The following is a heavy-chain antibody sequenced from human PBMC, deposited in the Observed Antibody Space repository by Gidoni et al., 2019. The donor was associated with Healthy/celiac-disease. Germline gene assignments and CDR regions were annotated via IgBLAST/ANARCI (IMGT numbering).Heavy chain of an antibody. D-gene: IGHD3-10*01. CDR3: AKVPYYYGSGSSSY. CDR1: GFPFSSYG. J-gene: IGHJ4*02. CDR2: ISYDGSNK. Sequence: QVQLVESGGGVVQPGRSLRLSCAASGFPFSSYGMHWVRQAPGKGLAWVAVISYDGSNKYYADSVKGRFTISRDNSKNTLYLQMNSLRAEDTAVYYCAKVPYYYGSGSSSYWGQGTLVTVSS. V-gene: IGHV3-30*18.